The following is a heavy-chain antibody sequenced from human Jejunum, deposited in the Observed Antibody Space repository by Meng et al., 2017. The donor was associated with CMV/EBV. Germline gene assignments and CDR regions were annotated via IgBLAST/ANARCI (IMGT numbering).Heavy chain of an antibody. V-gene: IGHV4-38-2*01. J-gene: IGHJ4*02. CDR1: GYSISTAYY. CDR3: ARFGTGAAALFDY. Sequence: SGYSISTAYYWGWIRQPPGKGLEWMGTIYHSGSTYYNPSLKSRVTMSVDTSKNQFSLRLTSVTAADTAVYYCARFGTGAAALFDYWSQGTLVTVSS. CDR2: IYHSGST. D-gene: IGHD6-13*01.